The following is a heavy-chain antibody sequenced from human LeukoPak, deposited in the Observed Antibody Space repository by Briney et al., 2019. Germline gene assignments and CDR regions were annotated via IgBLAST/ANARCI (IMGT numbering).Heavy chain of an antibody. D-gene: IGHD4-23*01. V-gene: IGHV3-30*04. J-gene: IGHJ4*02. CDR3: ARDPTAVANLPQYYLDY. CDR2: ISYDRSLK. Sequence: GRPLRLSCAASGFTFTDYAMHWVRQAPGKGLEWVAVISYDRSLKYYADSVRGRFTISSDNSKNTLYLQMNSLRVEDTAVYYCARDPTAVANLPQYYLDYWGQGILVTVSS. CDR1: GFTFTDYA.